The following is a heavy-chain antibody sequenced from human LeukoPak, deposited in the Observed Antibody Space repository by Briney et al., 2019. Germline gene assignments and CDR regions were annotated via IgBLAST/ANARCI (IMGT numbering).Heavy chain of an antibody. J-gene: IGHJ3*02. CDR1: GFTFSSYA. D-gene: IGHD6-13*01. CDR2: ISWNSGSI. Sequence: GGSLRLSCAASGFTFSSYAMHWVRQAPGKGLEWVSGISWNSGSIGYADSVKGRFTISRDNAKNSLYLQMNSLRAEDTALYYCAKDLPGYPYAFDIWGQGTMVTVSS. CDR3: AKDLPGYPYAFDI. V-gene: IGHV3-9*01.